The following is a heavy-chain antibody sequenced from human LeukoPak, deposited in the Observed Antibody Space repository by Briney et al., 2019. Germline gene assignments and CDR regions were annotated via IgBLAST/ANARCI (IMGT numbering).Heavy chain of an antibody. CDR1: GGTFSSYA. CDR3: ARHPVGSGYYYSPFQH. V-gene: IGHV1-69*05. J-gene: IGHJ1*01. Sequence: ASVKVSCKASGGTFSSYAISWVRQAPGQGLEWMGRIIPIFGTANYAQKFQGRVTITTDESTSTAYMELSSLRSEDTAVYYCARHPVGSGYYYSPFQHWGQGTLVTVPS. D-gene: IGHD3-22*01. CDR2: IIPIFGTA.